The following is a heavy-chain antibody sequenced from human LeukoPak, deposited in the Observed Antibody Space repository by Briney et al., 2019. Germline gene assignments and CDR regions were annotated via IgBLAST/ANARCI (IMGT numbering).Heavy chain of an antibody. CDR3: VRVKVTYFDY. CDR1: GFPLSSYS. CDR2: ISPSSGNK. D-gene: IGHD5-18*01. Sequence: GGSLRLSCVASGFPLSSYSINWIRQAPGKGLEWVSYISPSSGNKYYLDSVRGRFTVSRDNDRNSLFLQIDSPTAEDTAVYFCVRVKVTYFDYWGQGALVTVSS. J-gene: IGHJ4*02. V-gene: IGHV3-48*01.